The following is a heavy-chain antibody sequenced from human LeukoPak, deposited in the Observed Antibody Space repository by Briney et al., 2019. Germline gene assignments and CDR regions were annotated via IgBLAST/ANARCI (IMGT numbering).Heavy chain of an antibody. CDR1: GGSISSSRYY. J-gene: IGHJ4*01. Sequence: SETLSPTCTVSGGSISSSRYYWGWIRQPPGKGLEWIGSIYYSGGTYFNPSLKSRVTISGDTSKNQFPLKLSSVTAADTAVYYCARLGVATPFDYSGHGTLVTVSS. CDR3: ARLGVATPFDY. V-gene: IGHV4-39*01. CDR2: IYYSGGT. D-gene: IGHD5-12*01.